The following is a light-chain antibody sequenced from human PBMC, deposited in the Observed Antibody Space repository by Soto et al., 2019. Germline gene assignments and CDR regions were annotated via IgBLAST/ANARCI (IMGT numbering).Light chain of an antibody. CDR2: GAS. CDR1: QSISDW. CDR3: LQYDSIWTFGHQYDSLWT. Sequence: DIQMTQSPSTLSASVGDRVTITCRASQSISDWLAWYQQKPGKAPKLLIYGASTLEIGVPSRFRGSGPGTEFSLTSSSLQPDDFATYDCLQYDSIWTFGHQYDSLWTFGQGTKVEI. J-gene: IGKJ1*01. V-gene: IGKV1-5*03.